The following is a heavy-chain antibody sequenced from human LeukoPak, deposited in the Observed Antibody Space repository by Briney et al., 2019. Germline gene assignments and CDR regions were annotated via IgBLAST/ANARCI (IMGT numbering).Heavy chain of an antibody. Sequence: GGSLRLSCEASGFTFSVYSMNWVRQAPGKGLEWVSSISGTGSHIYSADSMKGRFIISRDNSKNTLYLQMNSLRAEDTAVYYCARSPVVVRPIDYWGQGTLVTVSS. J-gene: IGHJ4*02. D-gene: IGHD2-21*01. CDR2: ISGTGSHI. V-gene: IGHV3-21*01. CDR1: GFTFSVYS. CDR3: ARSPVVVRPIDY.